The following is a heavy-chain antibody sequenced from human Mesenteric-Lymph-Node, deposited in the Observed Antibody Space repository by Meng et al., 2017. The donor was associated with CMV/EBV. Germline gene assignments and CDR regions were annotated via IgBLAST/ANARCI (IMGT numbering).Heavy chain of an antibody. CDR3: AKDLGARTLYYFDY. J-gene: IGHJ4*02. D-gene: IGHD1-26*01. CDR2: IKQDGSEK. V-gene: IGHV3-7*01. CDR1: GFTFSSYW. Sequence: GESLKISCAASGFTFSSYWMSWVRQAPGKGLEWVANIKQDGSEKYYVDSVKGRFTISRDNAKNTLYLQMNSLRAEDTAVYYCAKDLGARTLYYFDYWGQGTLVTVSS.